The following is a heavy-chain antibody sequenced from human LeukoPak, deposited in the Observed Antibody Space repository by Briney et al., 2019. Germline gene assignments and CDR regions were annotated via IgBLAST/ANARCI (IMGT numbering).Heavy chain of an antibody. CDR2: INHSGST. V-gene: IGHV4-34*01. J-gene: IGHJ4*02. D-gene: IGHD6-13*01. CDR3: ARGIAAAGNVDY. Sequence: SETLSLTCAVYGGSFRGYYWSWIRRPPGKGLEWIGEINHSGSTNYNPSLKSRVTISVDTSKNQFSLKLSSVTAADTAVYYCARGIAAAGNVDYWGQGTLVTVSS. CDR1: GGSFRGYY.